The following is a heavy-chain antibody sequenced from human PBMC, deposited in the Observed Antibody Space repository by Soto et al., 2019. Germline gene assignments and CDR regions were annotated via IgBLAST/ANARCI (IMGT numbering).Heavy chain of an antibody. CDR3: AADTPTEDYYYYGMDV. CDR2: IVVGSGNT. CDR1: GFTFTSSA. Sequence: SVKVSCKASGFTFTSSAVQWVRQARGQRLEWIGWIVVGSGNTDYAQKFQERVTITRDMSTSTAYMELSSLRSEDTAVYYCAADTPTEDYYYYGMDVWGQGTTVTVSS. J-gene: IGHJ6*02. D-gene: IGHD4-17*01. V-gene: IGHV1-58*01.